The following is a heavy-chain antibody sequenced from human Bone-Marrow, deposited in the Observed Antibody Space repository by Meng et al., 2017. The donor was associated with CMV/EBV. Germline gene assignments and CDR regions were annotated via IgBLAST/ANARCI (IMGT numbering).Heavy chain of an antibody. D-gene: IGHD3-16*01. CDR1: GGSISSSSYY. CDR2: VYYSGST. V-gene: IGHV4-39*07. J-gene: IGHJ5*02. Sequence: QPQLPESGPGLVKPSETLSLTCTVSGGSISSSSYYWGWIRQPPGKGLEWIGGVYYSGSTYYNPSLKSRVTISVDTSKNQFSLKLSSVTAADTAVYYCARSYGGWDWLDPWGQGTLVTVSS. CDR3: ARSYGGWDWLDP.